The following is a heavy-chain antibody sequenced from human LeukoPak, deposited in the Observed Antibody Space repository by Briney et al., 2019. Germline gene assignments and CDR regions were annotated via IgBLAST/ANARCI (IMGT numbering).Heavy chain of an antibody. V-gene: IGHV1-46*01. CDR3: ARGLADFWSGYYMSYYYYGMDV. Sequence: EASVKVSCKASGYTFTSYYMHWVRQAPGQGLEWMGIINPSGGNTGYAQKFQGRVTMTRNTSISTAYMELSSLRSEDTAVYYCARGLADFWSGYYMSYYYYGMDVWGQGTTVTVSS. D-gene: IGHD3-3*01. CDR2: INPSGGNT. CDR1: GYTFTSYY. J-gene: IGHJ6*02.